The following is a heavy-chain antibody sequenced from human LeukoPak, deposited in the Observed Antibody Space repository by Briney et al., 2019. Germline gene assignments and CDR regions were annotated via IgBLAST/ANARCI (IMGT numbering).Heavy chain of an antibody. V-gene: IGHV3-23*01. Sequence: GGSLRLSCAASGFTFSNYAMNWVRQAPGKGLEWVSAISDSGRTYYADSVKGRFTISRDNSKNTLYLQMNSLRAEDTAAYYCAKEIGWVHVHPGDPWGQGTLVTVSS. J-gene: IGHJ5*02. CDR1: GFTFSNYA. CDR3: AKEIGWVHVHPGDP. CDR2: ISDSGRT. D-gene: IGHD6-19*01.